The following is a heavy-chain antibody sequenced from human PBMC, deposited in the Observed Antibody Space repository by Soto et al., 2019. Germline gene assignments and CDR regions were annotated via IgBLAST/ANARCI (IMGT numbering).Heavy chain of an antibody. D-gene: IGHD5-12*01. Sequence: QVQLQESAPGLVKPSETLSLTCTVSGGSISSYCWSWIRQPPGKGMEWIGYIYYNGSTNYNPSLKSRVTISVDTSKNQFSLKLSSVTAADTAVYYCARDRPARASGYPLSPPYYCYVMDVWGQGTTVTVSS. J-gene: IGHJ6*02. CDR1: GGSISSYC. CDR3: ARDRPARASGYPLSPPYYCYVMDV. V-gene: IGHV4-59*01. CDR2: IYYNGST.